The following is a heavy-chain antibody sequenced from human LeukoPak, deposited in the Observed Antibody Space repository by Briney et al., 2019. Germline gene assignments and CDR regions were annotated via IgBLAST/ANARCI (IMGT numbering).Heavy chain of an antibody. J-gene: IGHJ4*02. CDR3: ARHSDSSGYYFDY. D-gene: IGHD3-22*01. CDR1: GGSISSRTYY. Sequence: SETLSLTCTVSGGSISSRTYYWGWIRQPPGKGLEWIGSMYYSGSAYYNPSLNSRVTISVDTSKNQFSLKLSSVTAADTAVYYCARHSDSSGYYFDYWGQGTLVTVSS. CDR2: MYYSGSA. V-gene: IGHV4-39*01.